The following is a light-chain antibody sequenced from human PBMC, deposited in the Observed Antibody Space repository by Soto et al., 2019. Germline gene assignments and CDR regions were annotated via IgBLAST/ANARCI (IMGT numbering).Light chain of an antibody. CDR2: GTS. V-gene: IGKV1-39*01. CDR3: HQSFSNYFT. CDR1: QNIRGF. Sequence: DIVMTQSPFALSASVGDRVTITCRASQNIRGFLHWYQQKPGKAPKLLIYGTSNLESGVPSRFGGSGSGTDFTLTISGLQLEDFATYYCHQSFSNYFTFGGGTKV. J-gene: IGKJ4*01.